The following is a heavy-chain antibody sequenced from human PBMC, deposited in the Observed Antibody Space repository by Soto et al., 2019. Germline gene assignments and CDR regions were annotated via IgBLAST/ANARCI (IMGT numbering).Heavy chain of an antibody. CDR1: GFTFSSYS. Sequence: GSLRLSCAASGFTFSSYSMNWVRQAPGKGLEWVSYISSGGSTYYADSVKGRFTISRDNSKNTLYLQMNSLRAEDTAVYYCAKTTGTVVTLNPYFDYWGQGTLVTVSS. J-gene: IGHJ4*02. CDR3: AKTTGTVVTLNPYFDY. V-gene: IGHV3-23*01. D-gene: IGHD2-21*02. CDR2: ISSGGST.